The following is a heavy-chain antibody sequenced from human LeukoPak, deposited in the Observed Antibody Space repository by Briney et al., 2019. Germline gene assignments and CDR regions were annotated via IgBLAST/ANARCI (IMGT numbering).Heavy chain of an antibody. V-gene: IGHV3-30*18. D-gene: IGHD6-13*01. CDR3: AKGKGSSWYYFDY. Sequence: GGSLRLSCEASGFTFSSYGMHWVRQAPGKGLEWVAVISYDGSNKYYADSVKGRFTISRDNSKNTLYLQMNSLRAEDTAVYYCAKGKGSSWYYFDYWGQGTLVTVSS. CDR1: GFTFSSYG. J-gene: IGHJ4*02. CDR2: ISYDGSNK.